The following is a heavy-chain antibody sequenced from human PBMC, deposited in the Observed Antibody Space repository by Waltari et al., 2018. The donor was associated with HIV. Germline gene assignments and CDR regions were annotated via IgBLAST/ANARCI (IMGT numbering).Heavy chain of an antibody. J-gene: IGHJ6*02. CDR2: ISNDGSNK. Sequence: QVQLVESGGGVVQPGRSLRLPCAASGLTFSSYAMPCVHPAPGKGLEGVAVISNDGSNKYYADSVKGRFTISRDNSKNTLYLQMNSLRAEDTAVYYCARDWGSLRDDYYYYGMDVWGQGTTVTVSS. D-gene: IGHD3-16*01. CDR3: ARDWGSLRDDYYYYGMDV. V-gene: IGHV3-30*04. CDR1: GLTFSSYA.